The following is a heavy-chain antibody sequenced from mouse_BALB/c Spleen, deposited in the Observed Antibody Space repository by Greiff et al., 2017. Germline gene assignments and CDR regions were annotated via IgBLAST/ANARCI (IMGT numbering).Heavy chain of an antibody. CDR1: GYTFTSYW. Sequence: VQLQESGAELAKPGASVKMSCKASGYTFTSYWMHWVKQRPGQGLEWIGYINPSTGYTEYNQKFKDKATLTADKSSSTAYMQLSSLTSEDSAVYYCARSGTGSDYGGQGTTLTVSS. J-gene: IGHJ2*01. CDR3: ARSGTGSDY. D-gene: IGHD4-1*01. V-gene: IGHV1-7*01. CDR2: INPSTGYT.